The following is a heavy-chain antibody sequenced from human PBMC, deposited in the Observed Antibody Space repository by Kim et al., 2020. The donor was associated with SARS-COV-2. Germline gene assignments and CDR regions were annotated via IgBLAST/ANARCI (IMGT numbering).Heavy chain of an antibody. Sequence: ASVKVSCKASGYTFTSYGISWVRQAPGQGLEWMGWISAYNGNTNYAQKLQGRVTMTTDTSTSTAYMELRSLRSDDTAVYYCARDLVGRGWIWDYYGSGSYYTQGMDVWGQGTTVTVSS. CDR3: ARDLVGRGWIWDYYGSGSYYTQGMDV. J-gene: IGHJ6*02. CDR2: ISAYNGNT. D-gene: IGHD3-10*01. CDR1: GYTFTSYG. V-gene: IGHV1-18*01.